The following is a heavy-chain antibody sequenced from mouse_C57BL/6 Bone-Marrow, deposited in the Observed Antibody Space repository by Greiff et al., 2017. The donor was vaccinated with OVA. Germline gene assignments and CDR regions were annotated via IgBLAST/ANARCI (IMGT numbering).Heavy chain of an antibody. CDR1: GYTFTSYG. CDR3: ARDYYGSSLHWYFDV. V-gene: IGHV1-81*01. D-gene: IGHD1-1*01. CDR2: IYPRSGNT. J-gene: IGHJ1*03. Sequence: VQLQQSGAELARPGASVKLSCKASGYTFTSYGISWVKQRTGQGLEWIGEIYPRSGNTYYNEKFQGKATLTADKSSSTAYMELRSLTSEDSAVYFCARDYYGSSLHWYFDVWGTGTTVTVSS.